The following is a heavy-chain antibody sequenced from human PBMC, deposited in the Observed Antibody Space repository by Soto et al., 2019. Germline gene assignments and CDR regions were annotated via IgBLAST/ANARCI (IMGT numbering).Heavy chain of an antibody. CDR2: IIPIFGTA. V-gene: IGHV1-69*13. Sequence: GASVKVSCKASGGTFSSYAISWVRQAPGQGLEWMGGIIPIFGTANYAQKFQGRVTITADESTSTAYMELSSLRSEDTAVYYCARDYGYCSGGSCYPNPPDWFDPWGQGTLVTVSS. CDR1: GGTFSSYA. D-gene: IGHD2-15*01. CDR3: ARDYGYCSGGSCYPNPPDWFDP. J-gene: IGHJ5*02.